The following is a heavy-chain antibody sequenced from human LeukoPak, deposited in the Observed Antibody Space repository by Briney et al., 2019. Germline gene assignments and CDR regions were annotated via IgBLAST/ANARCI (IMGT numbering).Heavy chain of an antibody. D-gene: IGHD2/OR15-2a*01. V-gene: IGHV3-20*01. Sequence: GGSLRLSGAASGFTFDDYGMSWVRQAPGKGLEWVSGINWNGGSTGYADSVKGRFTIARDNAKNSLYLQMNSPKAEDTALYHCARARNRPFNYFDYWGQGTLVTVSS. CDR1: GFTFDDYG. CDR2: INWNGGST. J-gene: IGHJ4*02. CDR3: ARARNRPFNYFDY.